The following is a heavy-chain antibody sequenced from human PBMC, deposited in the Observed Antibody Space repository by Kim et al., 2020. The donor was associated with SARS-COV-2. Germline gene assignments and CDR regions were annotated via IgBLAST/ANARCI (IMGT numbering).Heavy chain of an antibody. D-gene: IGHD2-15*01. CDR1: GGSFSGYY. CDR3: ARRRDHGGNGYWYFDL. Sequence: SETLSLTCAVYGGSFSGYYWSWIRQPPGKGLEWIGEINHSGSTNYNPSLKSRVTISVDTSKNQFSLKLSSVTAADTAVYYCARRRDHGGNGYWYFDLWGRGTLVTVSS. J-gene: IGHJ2*01. CDR2: INHSGST. V-gene: IGHV4-34*01.